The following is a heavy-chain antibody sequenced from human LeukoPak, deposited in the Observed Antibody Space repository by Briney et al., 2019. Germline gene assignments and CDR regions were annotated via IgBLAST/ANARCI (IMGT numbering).Heavy chain of an antibody. J-gene: IGHJ5*02. Sequence: GGSLRLSCAASGFTFSSYSMNWVRQAPGKGLEWVSSISSSSSYIYYADSVKGRFTISRDNAKNSLYLQMNSLRAEDTGVYYCARGRSGCSSTSCSNWFDPWGQGTLVTVSS. CDR2: ISSSSSYI. CDR1: GFTFSSYS. V-gene: IGHV3-21*01. CDR3: ARGRSGCSSTSCSNWFDP. D-gene: IGHD2-2*01.